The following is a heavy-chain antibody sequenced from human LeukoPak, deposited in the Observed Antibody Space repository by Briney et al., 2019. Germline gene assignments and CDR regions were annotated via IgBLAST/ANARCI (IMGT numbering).Heavy chain of an antibody. V-gene: IGHV3-23*01. D-gene: IGHD3-22*01. J-gene: IGHJ6*03. CDR3: SRGYDTSASGYTDV. CDR2: ISGSGGST. CDR1: GFTFSSYG. Sequence: GGTLRLSCAASGFTFSSYGMSWVRQAPGKGLEWVSAISGSGGSTYYADSVKGRFTISRDNSKNTLYLQMNSLRAEDTALYYCSRGYDTSASGYTDVWGKGATVIVSS.